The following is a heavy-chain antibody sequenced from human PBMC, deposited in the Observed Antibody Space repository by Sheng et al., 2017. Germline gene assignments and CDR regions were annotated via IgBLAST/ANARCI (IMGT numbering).Heavy chain of an antibody. Sequence: EVQLVESGGGLVKPGGSLRLSCAASGFTFSSYSMNWVRQAPGKGLEWVSSISSSSSYIYYADSVKGRFTISRDNAKNSLYLQMNSLRAEDTAVYYCARDALSFWSGYSELWDAFDIWGQGTMVTVSS. J-gene: IGHJ3*02. CDR1: GFTFSSYS. D-gene: IGHD3-3*01. CDR3: ARDALSFWSGYSELWDAFDI. V-gene: IGHV3-21*01. CDR2: ISSSSSYI.